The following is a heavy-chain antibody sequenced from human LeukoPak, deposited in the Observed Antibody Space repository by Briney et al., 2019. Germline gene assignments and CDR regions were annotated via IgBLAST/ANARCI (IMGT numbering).Heavy chain of an antibody. CDR1: GFTFSSYS. Sequence: GGSLRLSCAASGFTFSSYSMNWVRQAPGKGLEWVSSISSSSSYIYYADSVKGRFTISRDNAKNSLYLQMNSLRAEATAVYYCASCSGGSCYSGRIDYWGQGTLVTVSS. D-gene: IGHD2-15*01. J-gene: IGHJ4*02. CDR3: ASCSGGSCYSGRIDY. V-gene: IGHV3-21*01. CDR2: ISSSSSYI.